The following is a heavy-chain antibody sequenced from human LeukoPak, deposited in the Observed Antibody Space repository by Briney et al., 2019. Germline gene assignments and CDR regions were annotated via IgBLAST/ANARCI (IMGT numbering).Heavy chain of an antibody. D-gene: IGHD3-10*01. CDR2: IKQDGSEK. V-gene: IGHV3-7*01. CDR3: ARDKEEMIRAPYAFGI. CDR1: GFTFSSYW. Sequence: PGGSLRLSCAASGFTFSSYWMSWVRQAPGKGLEWVANIKQDGSEKCYVDSVKGRFTISRDNAKNSLYLQMSSLRAEDTAVYYCARDKEEMIRAPYAFGIWGQGTMVTVSS. J-gene: IGHJ3*02.